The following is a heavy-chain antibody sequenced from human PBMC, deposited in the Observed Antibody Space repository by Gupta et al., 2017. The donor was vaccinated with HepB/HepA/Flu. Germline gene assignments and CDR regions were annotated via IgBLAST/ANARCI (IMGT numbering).Heavy chain of an antibody. D-gene: IGHD3-22*01. CDR1: GFSLSTSGVG. Sequence: QITLKESGPTLVKPTQTLTLTCTFSGFSLSTSGVGVGWIRQPPRKALEWLAFIYWDDDKRYSPSLKSRLTITKDTAKEHVVLTMTNMDPVDTATYYCAHLTYYYDNSGYSDVFDIWGQGTMVTVSS. V-gene: IGHV2-5*02. CDR2: IYWDDDK. J-gene: IGHJ3*02. CDR3: AHLTYYYDNSGYSDVFDI.